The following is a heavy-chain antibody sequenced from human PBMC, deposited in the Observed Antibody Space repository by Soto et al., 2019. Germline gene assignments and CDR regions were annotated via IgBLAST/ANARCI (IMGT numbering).Heavy chain of an antibody. CDR2: IYHSGST. J-gene: IGHJ4*02. D-gene: IGHD6-13*01. CDR3: ARPFPAKNILSSSWKPFDY. Sequence: PSETLSLTCAVSGGSISSSNWWSWVRQPPGKGLEWIGEIYHSGSTNYNPSLKSRVTISVDKSKNQFSLKLSSVTAADTAVYYCARPFPAKNILSSSWKPFDYWGQGTLVTVSS. V-gene: IGHV4-4*02. CDR1: GGSISSSNW.